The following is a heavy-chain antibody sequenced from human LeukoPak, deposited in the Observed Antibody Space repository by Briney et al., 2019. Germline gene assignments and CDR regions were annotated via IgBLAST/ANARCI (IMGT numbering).Heavy chain of an antibody. CDR2: ISSSSSYI. CDR1: GFTFSSYS. Sequence: PGGSLRLSCAASGFTFSSYSMNWVRQAPGKGLEWVSSISSSSSYIYYADSVKGRFTISRDNAKNSLYLQMNSLRAEGTAVYYCARAPYCGGDCYSYYFDYWGQGTLVTVSS. V-gene: IGHV3-21*01. D-gene: IGHD2-21*01. CDR3: ARAPYCGGDCYSYYFDY. J-gene: IGHJ4*02.